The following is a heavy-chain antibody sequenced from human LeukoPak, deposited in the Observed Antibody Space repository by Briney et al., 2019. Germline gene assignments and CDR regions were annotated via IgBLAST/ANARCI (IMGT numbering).Heavy chain of an antibody. D-gene: IGHD5-24*01. Sequence: ASVKVSCKASGYTFTSYGISWVRQAPGQGIEWMGWISAYNGNTNYAQKLQGRVTMTTDTSSSTAYMELRSLRSDDTAVYYCARARRDGYNLDFDYWGQGTLVTVSS. J-gene: IGHJ4*02. CDR2: ISAYNGNT. CDR1: GYTFTSYG. V-gene: IGHV1-18*01. CDR3: ARARRDGYNLDFDY.